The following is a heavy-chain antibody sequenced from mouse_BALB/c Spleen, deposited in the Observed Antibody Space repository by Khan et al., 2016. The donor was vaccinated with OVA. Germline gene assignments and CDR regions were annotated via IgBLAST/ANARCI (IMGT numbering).Heavy chain of an antibody. CDR2: ISYSGVI. D-gene: IGHD1-1*01. CDR1: GYSITSGYA. Sequence: QLEESGPGLVKPSQSLSLTCTVTGYSITSGYAWNWIRQFPGNKLEWMGHISYSGVIRYTPSLKRRISITRDTSKNQFFLQLNSVTTEDTATYYCARGNYYGYYFDYWGQGTTLTVSS. V-gene: IGHV3-2*02. CDR3: ARGNYYGYYFDY. J-gene: IGHJ2*01.